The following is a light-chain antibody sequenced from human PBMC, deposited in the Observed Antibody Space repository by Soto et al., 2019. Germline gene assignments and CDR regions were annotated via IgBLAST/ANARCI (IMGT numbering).Light chain of an antibody. CDR3: QQYGSTPLT. CDR1: QSVGNNY. V-gene: IGKV3-20*01. Sequence: EIVLTQSPGTLSLSPGERATLSCRASQSVGNNYLAWYQQKPGQAPRFLIYDASSRATGIPDRFSGSGSGTDFTLTISRLDPEDFAVYYCQQYGSTPLTFGGGTKVEIK. CDR2: DAS. J-gene: IGKJ4*01.